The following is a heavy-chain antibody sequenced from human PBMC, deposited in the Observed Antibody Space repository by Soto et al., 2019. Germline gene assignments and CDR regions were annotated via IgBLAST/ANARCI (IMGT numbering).Heavy chain of an antibody. Sequence: PSETLSLTCAVSITNIYYFGWIRQPPGKGLEWIGSIYHSGSTYYNPSLRSRVTISVDTSKNQFSLQLRSVTAADTAVYYCARVGYSSSWFWYFDLWGRGTLVTVSS. CDR2: IYHSGST. V-gene: IGHV4-38-2*01. D-gene: IGHD6-13*01. CDR1: ITNIYY. CDR3: ARVGYSSSWFWYFDL. J-gene: IGHJ2*01.